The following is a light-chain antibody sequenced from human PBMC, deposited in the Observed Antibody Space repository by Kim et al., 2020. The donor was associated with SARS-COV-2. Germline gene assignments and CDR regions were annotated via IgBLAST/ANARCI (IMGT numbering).Light chain of an antibody. Sequence: SPGERGTLSGRASQSVSINVAWYQQKPGQPPRLLIYGASTRATGIPARFSGSGSGTDFTLTIDSLQSADFGVYYCQQYKNWPPITFGQGTRLEIK. J-gene: IGKJ5*01. CDR1: QSVSIN. CDR3: QQYKNWPPIT. V-gene: IGKV3-15*01. CDR2: GAS.